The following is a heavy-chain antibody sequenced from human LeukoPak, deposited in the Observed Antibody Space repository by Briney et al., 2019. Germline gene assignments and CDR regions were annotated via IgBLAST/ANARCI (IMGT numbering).Heavy chain of an antibody. J-gene: IGHJ4*02. D-gene: IGHD3-22*01. CDR3: ARMSTSYYYDSSGQTYYFDY. CDR1: GFTVSSNY. V-gene: IGHV3-53*01. CDR2: IYSDGST. Sequence: GGSLRLSCAASGFTVSSNYMSWVRQAPGKGLEWVSVIYSDGSTYYADSVKGRFTISRDNSKNTLYLQMNSLRAEDTAVYYCARMSTSYYYDSSGQTYYFDYCGQGTLVTVSS.